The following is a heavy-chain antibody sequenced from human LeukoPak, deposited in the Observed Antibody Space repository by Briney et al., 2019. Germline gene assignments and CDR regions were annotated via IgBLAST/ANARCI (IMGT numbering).Heavy chain of an antibody. CDR1: GFTFSSYA. D-gene: IGHD6-13*01. Sequence: PGGSLRLSCAASGFTFSSYAMHWVRQAPGKGLEWVSVISGSGGSTYYADSVKGRFTISRDNSKNTLYLQMNSLRAEDTAVYYCAKSGYSSSWSNAAVYNWFDPWGQGTLVTVSS. CDR2: ISGSGGST. V-gene: IGHV3-23*01. J-gene: IGHJ5*02. CDR3: AKSGYSSSWSNAAVYNWFDP.